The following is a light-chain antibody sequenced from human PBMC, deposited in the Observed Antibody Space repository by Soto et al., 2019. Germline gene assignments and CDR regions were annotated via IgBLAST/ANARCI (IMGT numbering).Light chain of an antibody. CDR2: GAS. CDR3: HQHAVSPLT. V-gene: IGKV3-20*01. J-gene: IGKJ4*01. CDR1: QSVSNNY. Sequence: EIVLTQSPGTLSLSPGERATLSCRASQSVSNNYLAWYQQKPGQAPRLLIYGASNRATGIPDRFSGSGSGTDFTLTISRLEPEDFAVYYCHQHAVSPLTFGGGTKVEIK.